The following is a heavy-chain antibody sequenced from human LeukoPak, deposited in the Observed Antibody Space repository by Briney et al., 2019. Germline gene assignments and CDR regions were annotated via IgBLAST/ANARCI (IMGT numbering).Heavy chain of an antibody. CDR3: AREAYYFDSSYPLVAY. V-gene: IGHV1-2*06. CDR1: GYTFTGYY. D-gene: IGHD3-22*01. CDR2: INPNSGGT. Sequence: ASVKVSCKASGYTFTGYYMHWERQAPGQGLEWMGRINPNSGGTSYAQKFQGRVTMTRDTSISTAYMELSGLRSDDTAVYYCAREAYYFDSSYPLVAYWGQGTLVTVSS. J-gene: IGHJ4*02.